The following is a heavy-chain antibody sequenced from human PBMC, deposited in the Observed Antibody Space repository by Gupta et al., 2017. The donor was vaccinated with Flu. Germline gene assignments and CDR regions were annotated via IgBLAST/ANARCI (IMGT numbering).Heavy chain of an antibody. CDR3: ARVAATAGAFDV. V-gene: IGHV3-21*01. CDR1: GFTFSTYT. Sequence: EVQLAESGGGLVKPGGSLRLSCEASGFTFSTYTMNWVRQAPGKGLEWVSSISSISDYIYYADSVKGRFTISRDNAKNTLYLQMNSLRAEDMAVYYCARVAATAGAFDVWGLGTMVTVSS. J-gene: IGHJ3*01. CDR2: ISSISDYI. D-gene: IGHD6-13*01.